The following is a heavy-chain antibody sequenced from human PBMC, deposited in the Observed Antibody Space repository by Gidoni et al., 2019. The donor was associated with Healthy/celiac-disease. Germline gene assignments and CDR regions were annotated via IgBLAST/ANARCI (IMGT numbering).Heavy chain of an antibody. CDR2: IWYDGSNK. CDR1: GFTFSSYG. J-gene: IGHJ2*01. CDR3: AREMGVSGSYFHPNYWYFDL. D-gene: IGHD1-26*01. Sequence: QVQLVESGGGVVQPGRSLRLSCAASGFTFSSYGMHWVRQAPGKGLEWLAVIWYDGSNKYYADSVKGRFTISRDNSKNTLYLQMNSLRAEDTAVYYCAREMGVSGSYFHPNYWYFDLWGRGTLVTVSS. V-gene: IGHV3-33*01.